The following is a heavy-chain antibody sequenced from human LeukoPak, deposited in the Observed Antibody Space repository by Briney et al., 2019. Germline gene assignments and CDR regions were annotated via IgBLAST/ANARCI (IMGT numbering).Heavy chain of an antibody. D-gene: IGHD6-19*01. Sequence: PGGSLRLSCAASGFTFDDYAMHWVRQAPGKGLEWVSGISWNSGSIGYADSVRGRFTISRDNAKNSLYLQMNSLRAEDTALYYCAKDERLVAGTFNYFDYWGQGTLVTVSS. CDR2: ISWNSGSI. CDR3: AKDERLVAGTFNYFDY. CDR1: GFTFDDYA. V-gene: IGHV3-9*01. J-gene: IGHJ4*02.